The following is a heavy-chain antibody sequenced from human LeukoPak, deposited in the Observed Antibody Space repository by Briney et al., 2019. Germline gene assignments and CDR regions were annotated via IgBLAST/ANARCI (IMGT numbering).Heavy chain of an antibody. CDR1: GVSIRSYY. V-gene: IGHV4-59*01. J-gene: IGHJ4*02. D-gene: IGHD2-2*01. Sequence: PSETLSLTCTVSGVSIRSYYLNWVRQSPGRGLEWIGYMHHSGSSHYNPFLKSRVTISVDTSKNHFSLKLNSVTAADTAVYYCAGGYGSSWSFDHWGQGTLVTVSS. CDR3: AGGYGSSWSFDH. CDR2: MHHSGSS.